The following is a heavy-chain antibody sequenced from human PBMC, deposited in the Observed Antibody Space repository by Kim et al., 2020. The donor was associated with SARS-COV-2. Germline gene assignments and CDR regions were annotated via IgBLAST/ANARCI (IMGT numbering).Heavy chain of an antibody. J-gene: IGHJ6*02. CDR3: ARVLLGDYYGMDV. Sequence: YDADSVEGRFTISRDNSKNTLYLQMNSLRAEDTAVYYCARVLLGDYYGMDVWGQGTTVTVSS. V-gene: IGHV3-30*01. D-gene: IGHD3-16*01.